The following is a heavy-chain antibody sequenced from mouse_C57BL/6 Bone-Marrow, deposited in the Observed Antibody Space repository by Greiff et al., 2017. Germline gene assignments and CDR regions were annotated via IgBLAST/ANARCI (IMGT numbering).Heavy chain of an antibody. J-gene: IGHJ2*01. Sequence: VQLQQPGAELVMPGASVKLSCKASGYTFTSYWMHWVKPRPGQGLEWIGEIDPSDSYTNYNQKFKGKSTLTVDKSSSTAYMQLSSLTAEDSAVYYCAVYYDYEEDFDYWGQGTTLTVSS. V-gene: IGHV1-69*01. CDR3: AVYYDYEEDFDY. D-gene: IGHD2-4*01. CDR2: IDPSDSYT. CDR1: GYTFTSYW.